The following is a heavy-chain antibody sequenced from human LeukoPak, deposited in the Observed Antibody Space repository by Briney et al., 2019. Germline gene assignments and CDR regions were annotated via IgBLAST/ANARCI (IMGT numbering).Heavy chain of an antibody. Sequence: QSGGSLRLSCAASGFTFSSYAMSWVRQAPGKGLEWVSAISGSGGSTYYADSVKGRLTISRDNSKNTLYLQMNSLRAEDTAVYYCAKDLSLNYYDSSGYSPLAFDIWGQGTMVTVSS. CDR2: ISGSGGST. D-gene: IGHD3-22*01. CDR1: GFTFSSYA. V-gene: IGHV3-23*01. CDR3: AKDLSLNYYDSSGYSPLAFDI. J-gene: IGHJ3*02.